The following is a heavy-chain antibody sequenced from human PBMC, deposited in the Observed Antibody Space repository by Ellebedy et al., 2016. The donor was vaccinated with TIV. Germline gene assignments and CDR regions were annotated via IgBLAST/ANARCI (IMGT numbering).Heavy chain of an antibody. Sequence: GGSLRLXXAASGFSFDDYAMHWVRQALGKGLEWVSGISWNSGSIGYADSVKGRFTISRDNAKNSLYLQMNSLRAEDTALYYCAKDRDDSSGYFSQFDYWGQGTLVTISS. CDR2: ISWNSGSI. J-gene: IGHJ4*02. CDR3: AKDRDDSSGYFSQFDY. CDR1: GFSFDDYA. D-gene: IGHD3-22*01. V-gene: IGHV3-9*01.